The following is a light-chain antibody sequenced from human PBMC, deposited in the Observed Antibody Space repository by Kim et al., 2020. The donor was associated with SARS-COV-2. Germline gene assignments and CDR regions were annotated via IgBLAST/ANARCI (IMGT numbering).Light chain of an antibody. CDR1: QTVGSN. Sequence: EIVMTQSPATLSVSPGERATLSCGASQTVGSNLAWYQQKPGQAPRLLIYGSYTRATGIPARFSGSGSGTEFTLTISSLQSEDFVVYYCHQYNNWPRTFGQGTKVDIK. CDR3: HQYNNWPRT. CDR2: GSY. V-gene: IGKV3-15*01. J-gene: IGKJ1*01.